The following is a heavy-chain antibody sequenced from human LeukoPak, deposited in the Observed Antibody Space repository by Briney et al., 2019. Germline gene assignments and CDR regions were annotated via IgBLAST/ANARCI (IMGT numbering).Heavy chain of an antibody. J-gene: IGHJ4*02. Sequence: PGGSLRLSCAASGFTFNNAWMSWVRQAPGKGLEWVGRIKSKTDGGTTDYAAPVKGRFTISRDDSKNTLYLQMNSLKTEDTAVYYCTTGWGSSINYYFDYWGQGTLVTVSS. CDR1: GFTFNNAW. CDR2: IKSKTDGGTT. V-gene: IGHV3-15*01. CDR3: TTGWGSSINYYFDY. D-gene: IGHD2-15*01.